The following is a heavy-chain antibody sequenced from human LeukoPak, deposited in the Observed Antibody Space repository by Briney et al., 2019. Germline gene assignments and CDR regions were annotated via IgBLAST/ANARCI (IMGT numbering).Heavy chain of an antibody. D-gene: IGHD5-12*01. CDR1: GFTFSSYA. V-gene: IGHV3-23*01. CDR2: ISGSGGST. Sequence: GGSLRLSCAASGFTFSSYAMSWVRQAPGKGLERVSAISGSGGSTYYADSVKGRFTISRDNSKNTLYLQMNSLRAEDTAVYYCAKAKSRVANYGMDVWGQGTTVTVSS. CDR3: AKAKSRVANYGMDV. J-gene: IGHJ6*02.